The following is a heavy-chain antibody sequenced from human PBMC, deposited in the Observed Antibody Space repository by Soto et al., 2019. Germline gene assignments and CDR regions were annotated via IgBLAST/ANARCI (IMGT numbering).Heavy chain of an antibody. CDR1: GYSFAGYW. CDR3: ARQIYDSDTGPNFQYYFDS. CDR2: IDPIDSHT. J-gene: IGHJ4*02. Sequence: PGESLKISCKGSGYSFAGYWITWVRQKPGKRREWLGSIDPIDSHTYYSPSFRGHVTISATKSITTVFLQWSSLRASDTAMYYCARQIYDSDTGPNFQYYFDSWGQGTPVTVSS. V-gene: IGHV5-10-1*01. D-gene: IGHD3-22*01.